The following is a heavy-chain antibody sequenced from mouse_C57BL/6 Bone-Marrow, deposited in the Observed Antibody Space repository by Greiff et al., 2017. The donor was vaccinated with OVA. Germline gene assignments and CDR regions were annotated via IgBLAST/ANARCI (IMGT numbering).Heavy chain of an antibody. Sequence: VQLQQSGAELVRPGASVKLSCKASGYTFTSYGISWVKQRTGQGLEWIGEIYPRSGNTSYNEKFKGKATLTADKSSSTAYMELRSLTSEDSAVYFCARYRGYYAMDYWGQGTSVTVSS. CDR1: GYTFTSYG. V-gene: IGHV1-81*01. CDR2: IYPRSGNT. J-gene: IGHJ4*01. CDR3: ARYRGYYAMDY.